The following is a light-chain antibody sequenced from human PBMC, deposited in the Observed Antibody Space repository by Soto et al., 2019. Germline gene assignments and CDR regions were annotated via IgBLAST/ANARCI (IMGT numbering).Light chain of an antibody. CDR1: SSDVGAYNF. CDR3: SSDKRRITLHV. Sequence: QSALTQPASVSGSLGQSITISCTGTSSDVGAYNFVSWYQQHPGKAPKLMIYDVNNRPSGVSNRFSGSKSANTASLTISGLQGDDEADYYCSSDKRRITLHVFGTGTKLTVL. J-gene: IGLJ1*01. V-gene: IGLV2-14*01. CDR2: DVN.